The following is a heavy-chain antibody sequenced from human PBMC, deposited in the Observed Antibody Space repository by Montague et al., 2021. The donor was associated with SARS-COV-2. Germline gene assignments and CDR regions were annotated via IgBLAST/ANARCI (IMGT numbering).Heavy chain of an antibody. CDR2: IYSSGNT. V-gene: IGHV4-4*08. CDR1: GGSISTYN. Sequence: SETLSLTCTVSGGSISTYNWNWVRQPPGKGLEWIGRIYSSGNTLYNPSLKSRLTLSIDTANNQFSLQLSSVAAADTAVYYCARVREDDLVGLGGGRSSFDSWGQGTLVTVSS. D-gene: IGHD3-16*01. J-gene: IGHJ4*02. CDR3: ARVREDDLVGLGGGRSSFDS.